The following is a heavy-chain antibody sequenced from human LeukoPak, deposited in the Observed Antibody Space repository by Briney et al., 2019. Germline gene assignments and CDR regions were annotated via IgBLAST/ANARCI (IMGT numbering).Heavy chain of an antibody. D-gene: IGHD2-2*01. Sequence: GASVKVSCKASGGTFSSYASSWVRQAPGQGLEWMGGIIPIFGTANYAQKFQGRVTITTDESTSTAYMELSSLRSEDTAVYYCARDRPYCSSTSCYLRKYNWFDPWGQGTLVTVSS. CDR3: ARDRPYCSSTSCYLRKYNWFDP. J-gene: IGHJ5*02. CDR1: GGTFSSYA. V-gene: IGHV1-69*05. CDR2: IIPIFGTA.